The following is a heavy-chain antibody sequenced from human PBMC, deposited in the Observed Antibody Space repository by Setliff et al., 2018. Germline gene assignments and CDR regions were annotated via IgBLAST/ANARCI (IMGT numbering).Heavy chain of an antibody. Sequence: SETLSLTCAVSGLSISGEYYWGWIRQPPGGGPEWIGIIYHDGRAYYSTSLKSRVTMSIDTSKNQFSLKLNSVTAADMAVYHCAREQWLDPPGYYYMDVWAKGTTVTVSS. V-gene: IGHV4-38-2*02. CDR1: GLSISGEYY. CDR3: AREQWLDPPGYYYMDV. D-gene: IGHD6-19*01. CDR2: IYHDGRA. J-gene: IGHJ6*03.